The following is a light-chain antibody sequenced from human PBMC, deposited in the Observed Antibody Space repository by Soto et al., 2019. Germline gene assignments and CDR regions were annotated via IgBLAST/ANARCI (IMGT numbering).Light chain of an antibody. CDR2: DAF. Sequence: DIQMIQSPSSLSASIGQRVTITCQASHDIDNFLNWYQQKPGKAPKLLIYDAFNLETGVPSRFSGSGSGTDFTLTISSLQPEEIATYYCQHYDFLLRRTFGQGTKVEIK. CDR1: HDIDNF. J-gene: IGKJ1*01. CDR3: QHYDFLLRRT. V-gene: IGKV1-33*01.